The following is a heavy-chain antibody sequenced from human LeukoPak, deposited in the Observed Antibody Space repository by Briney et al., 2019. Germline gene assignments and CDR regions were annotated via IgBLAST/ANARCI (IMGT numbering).Heavy chain of an antibody. D-gene: IGHD6-19*01. CDR1: GYTFTAYA. CDR3: ARQGSNSSGWYPVDD. V-gene: IGHV1-2*02. Sequence: ASVKVSCKSSGYTFTAYAMHWVRQAPGQGLEWMGWITPSDGANYAQKFQGRVTMTRDTSMSTAYMDLNRLTSDDTAVYFCARQGSNSSGWYPVDDWGQGTLVTVSS. J-gene: IGHJ4*02. CDR2: ITPSDGA.